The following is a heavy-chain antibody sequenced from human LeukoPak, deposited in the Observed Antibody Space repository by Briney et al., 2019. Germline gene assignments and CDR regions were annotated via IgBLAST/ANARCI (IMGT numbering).Heavy chain of an antibody. V-gene: IGHV3-23*01. CDR2: ISGSGGST. J-gene: IGHJ4*02. CDR1: GFTFSSYA. Sequence: QTGGSLRLSCAASGFTFSSYAMSWVRQAPGKGLEWVSAISGSGGSTYYAGSAKGRFTISRDNSKNTLYLQMNSLRAEDTAVYYCAKLITYGTDYWGQGTLVTVSS. D-gene: IGHD3-10*01. CDR3: AKLITYGTDY.